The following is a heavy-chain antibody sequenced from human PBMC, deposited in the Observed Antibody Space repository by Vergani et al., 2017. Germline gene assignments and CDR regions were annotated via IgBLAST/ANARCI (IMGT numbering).Heavy chain of an antibody. V-gene: IGHV3-9*01. J-gene: IGHJ5*02. CDR1: GLKFGDYA. CDR2: ISWNSGRT. Sequence: EVQLVESGGGMVQPGRSLRLSCGASGLKFGDYAMHWVRQAPGKGLEWVSGISWNSGRTDYADSVKGRFIISRDNAKKSLSLIMNSLRPEDTALYYCVRDLDCSPINCYHGFDPWGQGTLVTVSS. CDR3: VRDLDCSPINCYHGFDP. D-gene: IGHD2-15*01.